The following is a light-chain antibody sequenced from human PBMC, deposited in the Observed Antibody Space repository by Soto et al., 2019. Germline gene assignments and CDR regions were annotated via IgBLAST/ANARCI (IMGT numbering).Light chain of an antibody. CDR3: QQYGSSSWT. CDR1: QSVSSSY. V-gene: IGKV3-20*01. J-gene: IGKJ1*01. Sequence: EFVLTQSPGTLSLSPGERATLSCRASQSVSSSYLAWYQQQPGQAPRLLIYGASSRATGIPDRFSGSGSGTDFTLTISRLEPEDFAVYYCQQYGSSSWTFGQGTKVDIK. CDR2: GAS.